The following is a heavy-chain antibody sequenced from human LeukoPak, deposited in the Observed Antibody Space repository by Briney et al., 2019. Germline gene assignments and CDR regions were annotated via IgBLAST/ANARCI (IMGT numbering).Heavy chain of an antibody. Sequence: SETLSLTCAVYGVSFSSYYLSWIRQPPGKGLEWIGEINHSGSTNFNPSLKSRVTISVDTSKNQFSLKLNSVTAADTAVYFCARRAYSAAYWKHFDYWGQGTLVTVSS. V-gene: IGHV4-34*01. CDR2: INHSGST. CDR1: GVSFSSYY. CDR3: ARRAYSAAYWKHFDY. J-gene: IGHJ4*02. D-gene: IGHD1-1*01.